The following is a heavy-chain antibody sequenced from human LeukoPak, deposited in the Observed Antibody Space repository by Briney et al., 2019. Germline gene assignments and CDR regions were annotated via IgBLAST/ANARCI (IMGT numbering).Heavy chain of an antibody. D-gene: IGHD1-14*01. V-gene: IGHV3-66*02. Sequence: GGSLRLSCAASGFTVINNYMYWVRQAPGKGLEWVSMFYSGGATYYIDSVKGRFTISRDNFKNTLNLQMNNLRPEDTAVYYCARGNPSSRHWGQGTLVTVSS. CDR1: GFTVINNY. CDR3: ARGNPSSRH. CDR2: FYSGGAT. J-gene: IGHJ4*02.